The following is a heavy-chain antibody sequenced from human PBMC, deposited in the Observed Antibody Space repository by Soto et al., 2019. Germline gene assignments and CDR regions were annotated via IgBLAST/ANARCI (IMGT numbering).Heavy chain of an antibody. CDR3: AKDRDFWSGYYTGGDY. D-gene: IGHD3-3*01. V-gene: IGHV3-23*01. Sequence: GGSLRLSCAASAFTFSSFAMSWVRQAPGKGLEWVSTINPSGGSTYYADSVKGRFTISRDNSKNTLYLQMNSLRAEDTAVYYCAKDRDFWSGYYTGGDYWGRGTLVTVSS. CDR2: INPSGGST. J-gene: IGHJ4*02. CDR1: AFTFSSFA.